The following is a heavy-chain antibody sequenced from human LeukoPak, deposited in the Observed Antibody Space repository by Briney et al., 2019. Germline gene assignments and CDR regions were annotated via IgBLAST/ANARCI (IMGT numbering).Heavy chain of an antibody. CDR3: ARVRTGDFWSGKTDFFDP. J-gene: IGHJ5*02. CDR2: INPNSGGT. V-gene: IGHV1-2*02. D-gene: IGHD3-3*01. Sequence: ASVKVSCKASGYTFTGYYMHWVRQAPGQGLEWMGWINPNSGGTNYAQKFQGRVTMTRDTSISTAYMELSRLRSDDTAVYYCARVRTGDFWSGKTDFFDPWGQGTLVTVSS. CDR1: GYTFTGYY.